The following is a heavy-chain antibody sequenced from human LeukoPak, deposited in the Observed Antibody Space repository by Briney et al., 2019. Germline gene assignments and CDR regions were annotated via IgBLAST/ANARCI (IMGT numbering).Heavy chain of an antibody. J-gene: IGHJ4*02. Sequence: GGSLRLSCEASGFAFSSYWASWVRQAPGKGLEWVANINQDGNSQNYVDSVRGGFTISKDNAKNSVYLQMNSLRAEDTAVYYCARSLWPEDYWGQGILVTVSS. D-gene: IGHD2-21*01. CDR2: INQDGNSQ. CDR3: ARSLWPEDY. V-gene: IGHV3-7*01. CDR1: GFAFSSYW.